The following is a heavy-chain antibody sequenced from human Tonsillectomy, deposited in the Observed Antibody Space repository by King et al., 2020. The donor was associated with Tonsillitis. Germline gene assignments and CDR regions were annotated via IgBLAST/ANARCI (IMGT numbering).Heavy chain of an antibody. CDR3: AKDLATPVWGRYYYYGIDV. Sequence: EQLVQSGGGVVQPGRSLRLSCAASGFTFSSYGMHWVRQAPGKGLEWVAVISYDGSNKYYADSVKGRFTISRDNSKNTLYLQMNSLRAEDTAVYYCAKDLATPVWGRYYYYGIDVWGQGTTVTVSS. V-gene: IGHV3-30*18. CDR2: ISYDGSNK. CDR1: GFTFSSYG. J-gene: IGHJ6*02. D-gene: IGHD5-12*01.